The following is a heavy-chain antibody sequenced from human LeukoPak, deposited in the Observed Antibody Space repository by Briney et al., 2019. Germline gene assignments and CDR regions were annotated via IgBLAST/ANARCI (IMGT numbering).Heavy chain of an antibody. V-gene: IGHV5-51*01. D-gene: IGHD6-19*01. CDR2: IYPDDSDT. Sequence: GESLKISCKASGYSFTTYWIGWVRQMPGKGLEWMGIIYPDDSDTRYSPSLQGQVPISADKSISTAYLQWSSLKASDTAMYYCARFSGSGWSIYYVDSWGQGTLVTVSS. CDR3: ARFSGSGWSIYYVDS. CDR1: GYSFTTYW. J-gene: IGHJ4*02.